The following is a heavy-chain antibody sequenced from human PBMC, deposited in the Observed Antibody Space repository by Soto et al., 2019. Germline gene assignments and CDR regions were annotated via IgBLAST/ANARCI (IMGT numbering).Heavy chain of an antibody. CDR3: MIAARPPNYYYYGMDV. D-gene: IGHD6-6*01. CDR2: INSDGSST. J-gene: IGHJ6*02. V-gene: IGHV3-74*01. CDR1: GFTFSSYW. Sequence: VGSLRLSCAASGFTFSSYWMHWVRQAPGKGLVWVSRINSDGSSTSYADSVKGRFTISRDNAKNTLYLQMNSLRAEDTAVYYCMIAARPPNYYYYGMDVWGQGTTVTVSS.